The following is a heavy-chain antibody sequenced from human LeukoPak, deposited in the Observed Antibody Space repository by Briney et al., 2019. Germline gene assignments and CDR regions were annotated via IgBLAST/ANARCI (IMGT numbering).Heavy chain of an antibody. V-gene: IGHV3-7*01. D-gene: IGHD3-10*01. Sequence: GGSLRLSCAASGFTFSSYWMSWVRQAPGKGLEWVANIKQDGSEKYYVDSVKGRFTISRDNAKNSLYLQMNSLRAEDTAVYYCGRVGAYYGSGSYSDYWGQGTLVTVSS. CDR1: GFTFSSYW. CDR3: GRVGAYYGSGSYSDY. J-gene: IGHJ4*02. CDR2: IKQDGSEK.